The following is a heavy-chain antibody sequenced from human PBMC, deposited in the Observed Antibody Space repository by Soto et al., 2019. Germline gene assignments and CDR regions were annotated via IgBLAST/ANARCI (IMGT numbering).Heavy chain of an antibody. D-gene: IGHD3-22*01. CDR2: IYHDGST. CDR1: GASIRSSTFY. J-gene: IGHJ4*02. CDR3: ARYDYDNNIYSIDY. Sequence: PSETLSLTCTVSGASIRSSTFYWGWIRQPPGKGLESIANIYHDGSTYYNPSLKSRVTISVDTSKNQFSLKLSSVTAADTAVYYCARYDYDNNIYSIDYWGQGALVTVS. V-gene: IGHV4-39*07.